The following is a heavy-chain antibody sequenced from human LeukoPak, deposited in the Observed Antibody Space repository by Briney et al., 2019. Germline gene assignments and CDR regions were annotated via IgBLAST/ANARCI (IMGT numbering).Heavy chain of an antibody. CDR1: GYSISNGYY. Sequence: SETLSLTCTVSGYSISNGYYWGWIRQPPGKGLEWIGSINHSGTTYYNPSLKSRITISVDTSKNQFSLKLRSVTATDTAVYYCARDNVPGYFDDWGQGTLVTVSS. V-gene: IGHV4-38-2*02. D-gene: IGHD2-8*01. CDR2: INHSGTT. J-gene: IGHJ4*02. CDR3: ARDNVPGYFDD.